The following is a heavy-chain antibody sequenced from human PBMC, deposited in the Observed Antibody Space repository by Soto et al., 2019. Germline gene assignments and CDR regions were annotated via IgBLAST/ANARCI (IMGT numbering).Heavy chain of an antibody. CDR1: GFSITNTW. V-gene: IGHV3-15*07. Sequence: EVQLVESGGGLVQPGGSLRLSCAASGFSITNTWMHWVRQAPGKGLEWVGRVKSKADGGTADYAAPVKGRFTVSRDDSKSTQYLQMNSPKMEDTAVYYCNAYPDFWGGHTPLWGQGTLVPVSS. CDR3: NAYPDFWGGHTPL. D-gene: IGHD3-3*01. CDR2: VKSKADGGTA. J-gene: IGHJ4*02.